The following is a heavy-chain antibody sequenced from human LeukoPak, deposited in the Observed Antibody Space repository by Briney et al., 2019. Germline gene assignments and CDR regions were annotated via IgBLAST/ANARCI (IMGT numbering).Heavy chain of an antibody. V-gene: IGHV4-59*08. Sequence: SETLSLTCTVSGGSISSYYWSWIRQPPGKGLEWIGYIYYSGSTNYNPSLKSRVTISVDTSKNQFSLKLSSVTAADTAVYYCARHGSGSYYYGMDVWSQGTTVTVSS. CDR1: GGSISSYY. CDR2: IYYSGST. J-gene: IGHJ6*02. D-gene: IGHD3-10*01. CDR3: ARHGSGSYYYGMDV.